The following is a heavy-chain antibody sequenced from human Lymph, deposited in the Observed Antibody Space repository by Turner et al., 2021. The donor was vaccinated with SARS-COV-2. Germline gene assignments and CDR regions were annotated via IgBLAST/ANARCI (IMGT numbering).Heavy chain of an antibody. V-gene: IGHV3-21*01. D-gene: IGHD4-17*01. Sequence: EVQLVESGGGLVKPGGSLKLSWAASGFTCSTYSMTWVRQAPGKGLGWISSISSSSSYTYDADSVKGRFTISRDDAKNSLYLQMNSLRAEDTAVYFCARDIPTTADYFDYWGQGTLVTVSS. J-gene: IGHJ4*02. CDR3: ARDIPTTADYFDY. CDR1: GFTCSTYS. CDR2: ISSSSSYT.